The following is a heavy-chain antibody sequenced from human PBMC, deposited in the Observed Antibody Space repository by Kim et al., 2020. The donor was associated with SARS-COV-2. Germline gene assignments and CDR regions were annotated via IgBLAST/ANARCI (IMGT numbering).Heavy chain of an antibody. V-gene: IGHV4-59*01. J-gene: IGHJ4*02. D-gene: IGHD6-13*01. Sequence: TPSPKSRVTTPVNTSKNQFSLKLSSVTAADTAVYYCATSSSWYEPYYFDYWGQGTLVTVSS. CDR3: ATSSSWYEPYYFDY.